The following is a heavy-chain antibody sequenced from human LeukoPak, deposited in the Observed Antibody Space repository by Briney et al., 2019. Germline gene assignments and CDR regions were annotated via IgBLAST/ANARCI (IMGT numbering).Heavy chain of an antibody. J-gene: IGHJ4*02. Sequence: SETLSLTCSVSGYSITSDDWWAWSRQSPEKGLEWIASIHHSGSTYYNPSFKSRATISVDTSKNQFSLKLTSVTAADTAVYYCGCPTVTTPPTDYWGQGTLVTVFS. CDR2: IHHSGST. CDR3: GCPTVTTPPTDY. CDR1: GYSITSDDW. D-gene: IGHD4-11*01. V-gene: IGHV4-38-2*02.